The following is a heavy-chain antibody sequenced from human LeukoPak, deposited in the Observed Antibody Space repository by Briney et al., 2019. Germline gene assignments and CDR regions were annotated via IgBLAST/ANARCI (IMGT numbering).Heavy chain of an antibody. V-gene: IGHV3-64*04. J-gene: IGHJ4*02. D-gene: IGHD2-15*01. CDR2: INDNGYNT. CDR1: GFTFSNFV. CDR3: AKDTYCSVGSCYSAS. Sequence: GGSLRLSCSASGFTFSNFVMHWVRQAPGKGLEYVAIINDNGYNTYYADSVKGRFTISRDNSKNTLYLQMNSLRAEDTALYFCAKDTYCSVGSCYSASWGQGTLVTVSS.